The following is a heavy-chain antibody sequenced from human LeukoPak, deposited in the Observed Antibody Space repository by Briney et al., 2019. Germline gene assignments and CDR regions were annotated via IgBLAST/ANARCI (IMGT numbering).Heavy chain of an antibody. CDR3: AKGDVLPSYPTFDY. D-gene: IGHD3-9*01. CDR1: GFTFSSYA. J-gene: IGHJ4*02. Sequence: GGSLRLSCAASGFTFSSYALSWVRQAPGEGLEWVSVISASGGTTYYADSVKGRFTISRDTSKDTVYLQMHSLRAEDTAVYYCAKGDVLPSYPTFDYWGQGTLVTVSS. V-gene: IGHV3-23*01. CDR2: ISASGGTT.